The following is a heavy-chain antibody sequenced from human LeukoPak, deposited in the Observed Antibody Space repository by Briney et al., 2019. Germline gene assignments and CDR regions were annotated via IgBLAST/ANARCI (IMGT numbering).Heavy chain of an antibody. CDR3: AKDVWAVPGYFDY. D-gene: IGHD6-19*01. J-gene: IGHJ4*02. Sequence: GVSLRLFCAASGFLFNHYAVSWVRQAPGQGLEWVSAIGGGGGSTLYADSVKGRITNSKDKSKSTLDLQMHSLRAEDTAVYYCAKDVWAVPGYFDYWGQGTLVTVSS. V-gene: IGHV3-23*01. CDR1: GFLFNHYA. CDR2: IGGGGGST.